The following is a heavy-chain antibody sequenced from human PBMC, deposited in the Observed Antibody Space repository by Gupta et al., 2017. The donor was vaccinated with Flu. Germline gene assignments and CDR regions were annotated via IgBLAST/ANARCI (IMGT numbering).Heavy chain of an antibody. Sequence: EVQLVESGGGLVKAGGSLRLSCAVSGFRFRIYDMNWVRQAIGKGRARVASISSRSSYIYSADAGNGRFTLSTDNVQNSLLLQMDSLRADDTAVYYCVGDHGTTWRKGNYFDYWGLVTLVTISS. J-gene: IGHJ4*02. CDR2: ISSRSSYI. V-gene: IGHV3-21*06. CDR3: VGDHGTTWRKGNYFDY. CDR1: GFRFRIYD. D-gene: IGHD2-2*01.